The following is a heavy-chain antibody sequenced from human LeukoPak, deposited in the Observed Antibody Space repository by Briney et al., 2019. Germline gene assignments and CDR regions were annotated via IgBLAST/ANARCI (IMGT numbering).Heavy chain of an antibody. V-gene: IGHV3-23*01. J-gene: IGHJ5*02. CDR3: AKDYSDYSNGEYNWFDP. CDR2: ISGSGGST. Sequence: GGSLRLSCAASGFTFSSYAMSWVRQAPGKGLEWVSAISGSGGSTYYADSVKGRFTISRDNSKNTLYLQMNSLRAEDTAVYYCAKDYSDYSNGEYNWFDPWGQGTLVTVSS. CDR1: GFTFSSYA. D-gene: IGHD4-4*01.